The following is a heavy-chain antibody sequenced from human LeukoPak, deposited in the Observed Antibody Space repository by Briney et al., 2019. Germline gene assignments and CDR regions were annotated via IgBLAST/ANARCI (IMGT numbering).Heavy chain of an antibody. CDR2: ISYDGSNK. CDR1: GFTFSSYG. CDR3: ARGPVVVDYYYMDV. V-gene: IGHV3-30*12. J-gene: IGHJ6*03. Sequence: GGSLRLSCAASGFTFSSYGMHWVRQAPGKGLEWLALISYDGSNKYYADSVKGRFTISRDNSKNSLYLQMNSLRAEDTAVYYCARGPVVVDYYYMDVWGKGTTVTVSS. D-gene: IGHD2-21*01.